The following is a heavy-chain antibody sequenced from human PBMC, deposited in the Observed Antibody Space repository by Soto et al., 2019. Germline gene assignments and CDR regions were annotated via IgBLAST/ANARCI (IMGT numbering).Heavy chain of an antibody. D-gene: IGHD3-3*01. CDR3: AKDPPYDFGRGYNDFGPYSFDY. Sequence: SLRLSCAASGFTFSSYAMSWVRQAPGKGLEWVSAISGSGGSTYYADSVKGRFTISRDNSKNTLYLQMNSLRAEDTAVYYCAKDPPYDFGRGYNDFGPYSFDYGGKGTLVTVSP. J-gene: IGHJ4*02. CDR1: GFTFSSYA. V-gene: IGHV3-23*01. CDR2: ISGSGGST.